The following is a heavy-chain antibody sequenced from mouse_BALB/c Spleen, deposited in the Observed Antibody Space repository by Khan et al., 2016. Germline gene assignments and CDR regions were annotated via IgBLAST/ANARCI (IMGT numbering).Heavy chain of an antibody. Sequence: QVQLKESGAELARPGASVKLSCKASGYTFTSYWMQWVKQRPGQGLEWIGAIYPGDGDTRYTQKFKGKATLTADKSSSTAYMQLSSLASADSAVYDCARRGGYGPFVDWGQGTTLTVSS. CDR2: IYPGDGDT. V-gene: IGHV1-87*01. CDR3: ARRGGYGPFVD. D-gene: IGHD2-2*01. CDR1: GYTFTSYW. J-gene: IGHJ2*01.